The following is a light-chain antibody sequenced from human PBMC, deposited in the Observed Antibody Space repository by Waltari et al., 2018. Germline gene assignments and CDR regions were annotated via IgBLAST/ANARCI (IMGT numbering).Light chain of an antibody. J-gene: IGKJ1*01. Sequence: DIQMTQSPSSLSASVGDRVTITCRASQSISSYLNWYQQKPGKAPKLLISAASSLQSGVPSRFRGSGSGTDFTLTISGRRPEDFATYYCQQSYSSPPWTFGQGTKVEIK. CDR2: AAS. V-gene: IGKV1-39*01. CDR3: QQSYSSPPWT. CDR1: QSISSY.